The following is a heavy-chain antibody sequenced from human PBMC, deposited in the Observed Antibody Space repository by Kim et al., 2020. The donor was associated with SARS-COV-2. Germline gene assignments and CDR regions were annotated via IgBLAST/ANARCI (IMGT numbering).Heavy chain of an antibody. D-gene: IGHD6-6*01. CDR3: ARRSVAAIGDAFDI. J-gene: IGHJ3*02. Sequence: AGSVRGGFTISRDHAKNSLNLQMNSLRDEDTDVYFCARRSVAAIGDAFDIWGQGTRVTVSS. V-gene: IGHV3-48*02.